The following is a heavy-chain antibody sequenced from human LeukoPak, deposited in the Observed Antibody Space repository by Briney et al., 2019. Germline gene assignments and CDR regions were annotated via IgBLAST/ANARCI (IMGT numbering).Heavy chain of an antibody. J-gene: IGHJ4*02. D-gene: IGHD6-13*01. CDR2: ISGNGDYT. V-gene: IGHV3-23*01. Sequence: GGSLRLSCVASGFAFSNTFEMSWVRQAPGQGLEWVSTISGNGDYTYYADSVKGRFTISRDNSKNTLYLQMNSLRADDTAVYYCAKRGIAAAASFDYWGQGTLVSVSS. CDR1: GFAFSNTFE. CDR3: AKRGIAAAASFDY.